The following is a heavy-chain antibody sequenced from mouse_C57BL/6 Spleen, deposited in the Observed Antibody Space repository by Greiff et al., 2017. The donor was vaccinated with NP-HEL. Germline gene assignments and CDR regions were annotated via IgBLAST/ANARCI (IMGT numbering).Heavy chain of an antibody. Sequence: EVQLQQSGPELVKPGASVKISCKASGYTFTDYYMNWVKQSHGKSLEWIGDINPNNGGTSYNQKFKGKATLTVDKSSSTAYMELRSLTSEDSAVYYCASADYYGSPYYCDYWGQGTTLTVSS. CDR2: INPNNGGT. CDR1: GYTFTDYY. V-gene: IGHV1-26*01. J-gene: IGHJ2*01. D-gene: IGHD1-1*01. CDR3: ASADYYGSPYYCDY.